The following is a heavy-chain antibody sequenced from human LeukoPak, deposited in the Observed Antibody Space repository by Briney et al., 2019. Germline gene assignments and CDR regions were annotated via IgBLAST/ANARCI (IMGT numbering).Heavy chain of an antibody. CDR3: ARRVGRWFGERAYYYNYMDV. J-gene: IGHJ6*03. Sequence: GTLRLSCEVSEITFSNYDMSWIRQPPGKGLEWIGEINHSGSTNYNPSLKSRVTISVDTSKNQFSLKLSSVTAADTAVYYCARRVGRWFGERAYYYNYMDVWGKGTTVTISS. CDR2: INHSGST. V-gene: IGHV4-34*01. CDR1: EITFSNYD. D-gene: IGHD3-10*01.